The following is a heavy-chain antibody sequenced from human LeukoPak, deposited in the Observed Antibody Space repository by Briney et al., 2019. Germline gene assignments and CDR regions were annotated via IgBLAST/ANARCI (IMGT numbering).Heavy chain of an antibody. V-gene: IGHV4-39*01. CDR2: MYYTGRT. Sequence: PSETLSLTCTVSGGSISRSTYYWGWIRQPPGKGLEWIGSMYYTGRTYYNPSLKSRVTISVDTSKNQFSLTLRSVTAADTAVYYCARQGGSYIWFDPWGQGTLVTVSS. CDR1: GGSISRSTYY. CDR3: ARQGGSYIWFDP. J-gene: IGHJ5*02. D-gene: IGHD1-26*01.